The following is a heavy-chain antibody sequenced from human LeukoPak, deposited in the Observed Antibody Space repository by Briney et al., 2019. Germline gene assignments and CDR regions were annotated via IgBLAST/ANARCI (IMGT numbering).Heavy chain of an antibody. D-gene: IGHD3-22*01. CDR2: INHSGST. CDR1: GGSFSGYY. J-gene: IGHJ6*03. V-gene: IGHV4-34*01. Sequence: SETLSLTCAVYGGSFSGYYWSWIRQPPGRGLGWIGEINHSGSTNYNPSLKSRVTISVDTSKNQFSLKLSSVTAADTAVYYCAYSSGYASMDVWGKGTTVTISS. CDR3: AYSSGYASMDV.